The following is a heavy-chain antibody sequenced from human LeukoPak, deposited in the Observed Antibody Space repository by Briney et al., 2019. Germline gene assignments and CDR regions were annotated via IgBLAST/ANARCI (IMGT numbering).Heavy chain of an antibody. CDR1: GGSIDTYY. J-gene: IGHJ5*02. D-gene: IGHD2-15*01. V-gene: IGHV4-59*01. Sequence: SETLSLTCTVSGGSIDTYYWSWIRQPPGKGLEWLGSIYYNGATYYNPSLKGRGAISLETSKNRFSLKLGSVTAADTAVYYCVGEVTSGGNNWFDPWGQGTLVTVSS. CDR2: IYYNGAT. CDR3: VGEVTSGGNNWFDP.